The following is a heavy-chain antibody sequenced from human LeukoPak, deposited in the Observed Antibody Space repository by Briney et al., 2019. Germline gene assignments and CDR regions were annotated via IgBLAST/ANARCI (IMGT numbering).Heavy chain of an antibody. D-gene: IGHD3-16*02. J-gene: IGHJ4*02. CDR2: IRSKAYGGTT. CDR3: TRETMITFGGVIVMDY. V-gene: IGHV3-49*04. CDR1: GFTFGDYA. Sequence: GGSLRLSCTASGFTFGDYAMSWVRQAPGKGLEWVGFIRSKAYGGTTEYAASVKGRFTISRDDSKSIAYLQMNSLKTEDTAVYYCTRETMITFGGVIVMDYWGQGTLVTVPS.